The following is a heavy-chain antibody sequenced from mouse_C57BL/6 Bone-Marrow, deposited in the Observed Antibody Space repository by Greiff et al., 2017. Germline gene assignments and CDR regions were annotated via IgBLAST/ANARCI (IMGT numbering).Heavy chain of an antibody. Sequence: EVQVVESGAELVRPGASVTLSCTASGFNIKDDYMHWVKQRPEQGLEWIGWIDPEHGETKYAPKFQGKATITADTSSNTAYLQLSSLTSEDTAVYYCATGDSTLDYWGQGTSVTVSS. CDR1: GFNIKDDY. CDR3: ATGDSTLDY. CDR2: IDPEHGET. V-gene: IGHV14-4*01. J-gene: IGHJ4*01.